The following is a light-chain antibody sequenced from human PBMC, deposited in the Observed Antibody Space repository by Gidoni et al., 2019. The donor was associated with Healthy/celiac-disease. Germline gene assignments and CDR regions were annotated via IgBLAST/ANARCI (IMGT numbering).Light chain of an antibody. Sequence: EIVMTQSPATLSVSPGERATLSCRASKSVSSNLAWYQQKPGQAPRLLIYGASTRATGIPARFSGSGSGTEFTLTISSLQSEDCAVYYCQQYNNWLRTFGQGTKLEIK. CDR1: KSVSSN. V-gene: IGKV3-15*01. J-gene: IGKJ2*01. CDR2: GAS. CDR3: QQYNNWLRT.